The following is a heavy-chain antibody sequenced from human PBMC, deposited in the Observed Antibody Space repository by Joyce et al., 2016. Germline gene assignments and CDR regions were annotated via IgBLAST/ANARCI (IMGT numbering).Heavy chain of an antibody. CDR1: GGSISSSGYY. J-gene: IGHJ4*02. CDR3: ARGYCSGGSCYQGDF. V-gene: IGHV4-39*01. D-gene: IGHD2-15*01. CDR2: IYYTGST. Sequence: QLQLRESGPGLVKPSETLSLTCTVSGGSISSSGYYWAWIRQPPGKGLEWIGSIYYTGSTFHTPSLKSRVTISVDTSKNQFSLNLRSVTAADTAVYYCARGYCSGGSCYQGDFWGQGTQVTVSS.